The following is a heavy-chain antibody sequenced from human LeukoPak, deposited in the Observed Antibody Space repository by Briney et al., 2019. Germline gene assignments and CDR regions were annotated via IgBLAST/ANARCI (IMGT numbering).Heavy chain of an antibody. CDR3: ARGGNWYSNYYYYMDV. CDR2: IYYSGST. J-gene: IGHJ6*03. CDR1: GGSISSSSYY. D-gene: IGHD6-13*01. Sequence: SETLSLTCTVSGGSISSSSYYWGWIRQPPGKGLEWIGSIYYSGSTYYNPSLKSRVTISVDTSRNQFSLKLSSVTAADTAVYYCARGGNWYSNYYYYMDVWGKGTTVTVSS. V-gene: IGHV4-39*01.